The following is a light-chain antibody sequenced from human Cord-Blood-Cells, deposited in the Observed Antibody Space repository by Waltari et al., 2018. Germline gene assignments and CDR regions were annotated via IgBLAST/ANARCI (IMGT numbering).Light chain of an antibody. J-gene: IGKJ2*01. CDR3: QQYNSYLYT. Sequence: DIQMTQSPSTLSASVGDRVTITCRASQSISSWLAWYQQKQGKAPKLLTYDASSLESAVTAGFSGGGSVTEFTLTISSLQPDDFATDYCQQYNSYLYTFGQGTKLEIK. CDR1: QSISSW. V-gene: IGKV1-5*01. CDR2: DAS.